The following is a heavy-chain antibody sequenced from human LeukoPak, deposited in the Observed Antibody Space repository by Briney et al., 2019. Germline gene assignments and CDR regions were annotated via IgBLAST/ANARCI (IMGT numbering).Heavy chain of an antibody. J-gene: IGHJ4*02. CDR3: ARIEGDNSLEY. V-gene: IGHV4-34*01. Sequence: SETLSLTCAVYGGSFSGYYWSWIRQPPGKGLEWIGEINHSGSTNYNPSLKSRVIISIDTSRSQLSLKLSSVTAADTAMYYCARIEGDNSLEYWGQGTLVTVSS. CDR1: GGSFSGYY. CDR2: INHSGST. D-gene: IGHD3-16*01.